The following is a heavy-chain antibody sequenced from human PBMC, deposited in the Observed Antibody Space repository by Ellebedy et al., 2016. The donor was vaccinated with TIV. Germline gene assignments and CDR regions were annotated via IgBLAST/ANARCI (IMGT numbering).Heavy chain of an antibody. CDR3: ARTLTGYYGDY. CDR2: INPNSGGT. CDR1: GYTFTGYS. J-gene: IGHJ4*02. Sequence: ASVKVSXXASGYTFTGYSMHWVRQAPGQGLEWMGWINPNSGGTNYAQKFQGRVTMTRDTSISTAYMELSRLRSDDTAVYYCARTLTGYYGDYWGQGTLVTVSS. D-gene: IGHD3-9*01. V-gene: IGHV1-2*02.